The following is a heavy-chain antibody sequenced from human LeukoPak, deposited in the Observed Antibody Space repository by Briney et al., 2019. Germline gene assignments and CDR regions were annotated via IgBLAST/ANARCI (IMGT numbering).Heavy chain of an antibody. Sequence: PGGSLRLSCAASGFTFSSYSMNWVRQAPGKGLEWVSSISSSSSYIYYADSVKGRFTISRDNAKNSLYLQMNSLRVEDTAVYYCAGERGRYLGWAPMTYWGQGTPVTVSS. D-gene: IGHD3-9*01. CDR1: GFTFSSYS. J-gene: IGHJ4*02. CDR3: AGERGRYLGWAPMTY. V-gene: IGHV3-21*01. CDR2: ISSSSSYI.